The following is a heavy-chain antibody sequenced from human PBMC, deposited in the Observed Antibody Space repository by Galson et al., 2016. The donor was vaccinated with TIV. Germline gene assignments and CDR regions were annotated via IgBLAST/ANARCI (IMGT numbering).Heavy chain of an antibody. CDR1: GFTFDDYA. CDR3: AKGQLRAARRFYYMDV. Sequence: SLRLSCAASGFTFDDYAMHWVRQVPGRGLEWVSVISWNSGSTVYADSVKGRVIISRDNAKNSLYLQMNSLRAEDTALYYCAKGQLRAARRFYYMDVWGKGTTVTVSS. J-gene: IGHJ6*03. CDR2: ISWNSGST. D-gene: IGHD1-1*01. V-gene: IGHV3-9*01.